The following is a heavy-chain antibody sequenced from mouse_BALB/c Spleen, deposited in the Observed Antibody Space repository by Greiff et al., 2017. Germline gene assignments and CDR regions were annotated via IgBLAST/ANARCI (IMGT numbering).Heavy chain of an antibody. J-gene: IGHJ2*01. CDR2: IDPENGNT. V-gene: IGHV14-1*02. CDR1: GFNIKDYY. Sequence: VQLQQSGAELVRPGALVKLSCKASGFNIKDYYMHWVKQRPEQGLEWIGWIDPENGNTIYDPKFQGKASITADTSSNTVYLQLSSLTSEDTAVYYCARDGYDYWGQGTTLTVSS. CDR3: ARDGYDY. D-gene: IGHD2-3*01.